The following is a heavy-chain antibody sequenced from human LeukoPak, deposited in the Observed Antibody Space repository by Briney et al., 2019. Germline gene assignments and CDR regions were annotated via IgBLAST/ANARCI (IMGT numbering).Heavy chain of an antibody. D-gene: IGHD4-17*01. CDR1: GYTFTSYG. Sequence: ASVKVSCKASGYTFTSYGISWVRQAPGQGLEWMGWISAYNGNTNYAQKLQGRVTVTTDTSTSTAYMELRSLRSDDTAVYYCARGSLQATVTYYYYYYMDVWGKGTTVTVSS. V-gene: IGHV1-18*01. CDR3: ARGSLQATVTYYYYYYMDV. CDR2: ISAYNGNT. J-gene: IGHJ6*03.